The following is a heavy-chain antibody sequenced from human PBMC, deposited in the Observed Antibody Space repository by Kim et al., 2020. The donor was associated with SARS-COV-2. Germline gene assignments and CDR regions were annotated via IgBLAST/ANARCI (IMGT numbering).Heavy chain of an antibody. CDR2: ISPYNGNT. CDR1: GYTFINYG. V-gene: IGHV1-18*01. D-gene: IGHD6-13*01. J-gene: IGHJ5*02. Sequence: ASVKVSCKASGYTFINYGFNWVRQAPGQGLEWTGWISPYNGNTNYAQSLQGRVTMTTDTSTSTAYMELRSLRSDDTAIYYCARDMQELVPRQGFDPWGQGTLVTVSS. CDR3: ARDMQELVPRQGFDP.